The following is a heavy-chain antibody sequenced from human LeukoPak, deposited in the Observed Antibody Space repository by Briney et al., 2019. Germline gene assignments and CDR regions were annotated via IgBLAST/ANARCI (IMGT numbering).Heavy chain of an antibody. CDR1: GFTFSTYA. CDR2: ISNGGVST. V-gene: IGHV3-23*01. J-gene: IGHJ4*02. Sequence: GGSLRLSCAASGFTFSTYAMTWVRQAPGKGLDWVSVISNGGVSTYYADSVKGRFTISRDNSKNTLYLEMNSLRAEDTALYYCAKLSSVSSQDFDYWGQGTLATVSS. CDR3: AKLSSVSSQDFDY. D-gene: IGHD2-2*01.